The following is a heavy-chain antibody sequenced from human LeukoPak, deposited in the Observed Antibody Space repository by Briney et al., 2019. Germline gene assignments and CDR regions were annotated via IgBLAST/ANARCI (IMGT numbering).Heavy chain of an antibody. J-gene: IGHJ4*02. CDR3: ARASYSYDINGWAPFDY. Sequence: GASVKVSCKASGYTFTSYYMHWVRQAPGQGLEWMGIINPSGGSTSYAQKFQGRVTMTRDTSTSTVYMELSSLRSEDTAVYYCARASYSYDINGWAPFDYWGQGTLVTVSS. D-gene: IGHD3-22*01. CDR1: GYTFTSYY. V-gene: IGHV1-46*01. CDR2: INPSGGST.